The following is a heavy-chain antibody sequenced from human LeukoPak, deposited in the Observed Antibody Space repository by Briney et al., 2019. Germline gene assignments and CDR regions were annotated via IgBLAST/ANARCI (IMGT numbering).Heavy chain of an antibody. D-gene: IGHD6-19*01. CDR1: GFTFSTYA. Sequence: PGGSLRLSCAASGFTFSTYAMTWVRQAPGKGLESVSLISATGSTTYYAESVRGRFTISRDNSKNTLYLQMNTLRAEDTAVYFCARRSGVAVAGAFDYWGQGTLVTVSS. CDR2: ISATGSTT. J-gene: IGHJ4*02. CDR3: ARRSGVAVAGAFDY. V-gene: IGHV3-23*01.